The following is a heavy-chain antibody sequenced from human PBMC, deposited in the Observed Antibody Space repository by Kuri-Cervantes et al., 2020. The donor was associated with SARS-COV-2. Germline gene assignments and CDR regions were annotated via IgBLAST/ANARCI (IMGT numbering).Heavy chain of an antibody. CDR1: EFTFSSYA. V-gene: IGHV3-30*02. CDR2: IWYDGSNK. J-gene: IGHJ4*02. CDR3: AKDRVGVQDF. D-gene: IGHD2-21*01. Sequence: GESLKISCAVSEFTFSSYAMHWVRQAPGKGLEWVAVIWYDGSNKYYADSVKGRFTISRDNSQNTLFLHMKSLRSEDTAMYYCAKDRVGVQDFWGQGTLVTVSS.